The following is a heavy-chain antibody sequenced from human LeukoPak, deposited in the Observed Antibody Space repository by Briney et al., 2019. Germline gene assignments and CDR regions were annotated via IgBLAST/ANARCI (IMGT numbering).Heavy chain of an antibody. V-gene: IGHV3-48*04. CDR3: ARVGSD. Sequence: GGSLRLSCAASGFTFSSYSMNWVRQAPGKGLEWVSYIISSSSTIYYADSVKGRFTISRDNAKNSLYLQMNSLRAEDTAVYYCARVGSDWGQGTVVSVSS. CDR2: IISSSSTI. J-gene: IGHJ4*02. CDR1: GFTFSSYS.